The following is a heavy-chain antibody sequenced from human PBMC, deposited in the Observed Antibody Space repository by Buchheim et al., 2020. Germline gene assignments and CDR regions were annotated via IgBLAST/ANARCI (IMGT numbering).Heavy chain of an antibody. CDR1: GFTFSSYS. D-gene: IGHD4-17*01. J-gene: IGHJ6*02. CDR2: ISSSSTI. Sequence: EVQLVESGGGLVQPGGSLRLSCAASGFTFSSYSMNWVRQAPGKGLEWVSYISSSSTIYYADSVKGRFTISRDNAKNSLYLQMNSLRAEDTAVYYCARDYGDYYYYYGMDVWGQGT. V-gene: IGHV3-48*01. CDR3: ARDYGDYYYYYGMDV.